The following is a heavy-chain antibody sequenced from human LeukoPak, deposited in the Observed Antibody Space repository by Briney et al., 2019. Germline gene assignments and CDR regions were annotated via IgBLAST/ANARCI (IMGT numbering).Heavy chain of an antibody. V-gene: IGHV3-21*01. CDR3: ARADPYED. J-gene: IGHJ4*02. Sequence: GGSLIPSFAASGFSFNSYSMRWVRPAPGEGLEWVSSISSSNTYIYYADSVKGRFTISRDNAKNSLYLQMNSLRAEDTALYYCARADPYEDWGQGTLVTVSS. D-gene: IGHD3-3*01. CDR1: GFSFNSYS. CDR2: ISSSNTYI.